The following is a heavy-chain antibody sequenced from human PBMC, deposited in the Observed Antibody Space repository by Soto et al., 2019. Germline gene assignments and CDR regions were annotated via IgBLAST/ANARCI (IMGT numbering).Heavy chain of an antibody. CDR1: GFTFSSYA. D-gene: IGHD3-3*01. V-gene: IGHV3-30-3*01. CDR2: ISYDGSNK. J-gene: IGHJ5*02. CDR3: AGGSQTIFGVTNNWFDP. Sequence: QVQLVESGGGVVQPGRSLRLSCAASGFTFSSYAMHWVRQAPGKGLEWVAVISYDGSNKYYADSVKGRFTISRDNSKNPLYLPMNSLRAEDTAVYYCAGGSQTIFGVTNNWFDPWGQGTLVTVSS.